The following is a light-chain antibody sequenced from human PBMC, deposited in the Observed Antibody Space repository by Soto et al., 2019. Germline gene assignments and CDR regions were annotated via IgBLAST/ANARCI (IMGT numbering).Light chain of an antibody. CDR2: GAS. J-gene: IGKJ1*01. CDR3: HQRKSWPRT. CDR1: QDISSY. Sequence: DIQLTQSPSFLSASLGDRVTVTCRSSQDISSYLAWYQQKPGKAPKVLIYGASTLHSGVPPRFGGSGSGTVFTLTISSLQPEDFAVYYCHQRKSWPRTFGQGTKVDIK. V-gene: IGKV1-9*01.